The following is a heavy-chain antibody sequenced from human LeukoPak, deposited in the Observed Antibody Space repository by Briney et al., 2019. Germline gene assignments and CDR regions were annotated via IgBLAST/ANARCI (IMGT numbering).Heavy chain of an antibody. Sequence: SETLSLTCTVSGGSISSYYWSWIRQPAGKGLEWIGRIYTSGSTNYNPSLKSRVTMSVDTSKNQFSLKLSSVTAADTAVYYCARGRSATATVGFDPWGQGTLVTVSS. CDR3: ARGRSATATVGFDP. CDR1: GGSISSYY. V-gene: IGHV4-4*07. J-gene: IGHJ5*02. CDR2: IYTSGST. D-gene: IGHD5-24*01.